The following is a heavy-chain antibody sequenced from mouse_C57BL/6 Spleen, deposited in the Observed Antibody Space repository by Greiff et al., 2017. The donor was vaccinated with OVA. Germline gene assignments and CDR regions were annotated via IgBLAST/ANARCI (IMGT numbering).Heavy chain of an antibody. V-gene: IGHV1-81*01. CDR2: IYPRSGNT. CDR3: ANYYGSSPPWFAY. D-gene: IGHD1-1*01. Sequence: VQLVESGAELARPGASVKLSCKASGYTFTSYGISWVKQRTGQGLEWIGEIYPRSGNTYYNEKFKGKATLTADKSSSTAYMELRSLTSEDSAVYFCANYYGSSPPWFAYWGQGTLVTVSA. CDR1: GYTFTSYG. J-gene: IGHJ3*01.